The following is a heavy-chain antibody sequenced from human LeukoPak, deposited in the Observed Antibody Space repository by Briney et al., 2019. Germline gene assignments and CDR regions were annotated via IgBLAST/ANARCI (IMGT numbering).Heavy chain of an antibody. J-gene: IGHJ4*02. CDR1: GFTFSDYA. CDR3: VKATVVVVAATYFDY. D-gene: IGHD2-15*01. CDR2: ISGSGGST. V-gene: IGHV3-64D*06. Sequence: GGSLRPSCSASGFTFSDYAMYWVRQAPGKGLEYVSAISGSGGSTDYADSVKGRFTISRDNSKNTLFLQMNSLRVEDTAVYYCVKATVVVVAATYFDYWGQGSLVTVSS.